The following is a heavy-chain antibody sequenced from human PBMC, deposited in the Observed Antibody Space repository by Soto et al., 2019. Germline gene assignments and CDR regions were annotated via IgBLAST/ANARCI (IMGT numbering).Heavy chain of an antibody. Sequence: SVKVSCKASGFTFPSSAVQWVRQARGQRLEWIGWIVVGSGNTNSAQEFQERVTFTRDMSTSTVYMELSSLKFEDTAVYYCAADDMTTFIWGQGTLVTVSS. D-gene: IGHD1-1*01. J-gene: IGHJ4*02. CDR2: IVVGSGNT. CDR1: GFTFPSSA. CDR3: AADDMTTFI. V-gene: IGHV1-58*01.